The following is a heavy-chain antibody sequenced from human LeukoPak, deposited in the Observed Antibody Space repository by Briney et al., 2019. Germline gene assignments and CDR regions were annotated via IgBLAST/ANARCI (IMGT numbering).Heavy chain of an antibody. D-gene: IGHD3-3*01. J-gene: IGHJ4*02. CDR1: GFTFSSYA. CDR2: ISYDGSNK. V-gene: IGHV3-30-3*01. CDR3: ARSGNFWSGYYHY. Sequence: GGSLRLSCAASGFTFSSYAMHWVRQAPGKGLEWVAVISYDGSNKYYADSVKGRFTISRDNSKNTLYLQMNSLRAEDTAVYYCARSGNFWSGYYHYWGQGTLVAVSS.